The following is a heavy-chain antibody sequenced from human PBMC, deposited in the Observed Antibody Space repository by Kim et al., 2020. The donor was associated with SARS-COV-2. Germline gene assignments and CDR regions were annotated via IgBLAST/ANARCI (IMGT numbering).Heavy chain of an antibody. CDR2: IRSKANNYAT. CDR3: TTRGPSADYWGQY. J-gene: IGHJ4*02. D-gene: IGHD4-17*01. CDR1: GFSFSGSA. Sequence: GGSLRLSCAASGFSFSGSAMHWVRQASGKGLEWVGRIRSKANNYATTYAASVKGRFTISRDDSKNTAYLQINSLKTEDTAVYYCTTRGPSADYWGQYWGQGTLVTVSS. V-gene: IGHV3-73*01.